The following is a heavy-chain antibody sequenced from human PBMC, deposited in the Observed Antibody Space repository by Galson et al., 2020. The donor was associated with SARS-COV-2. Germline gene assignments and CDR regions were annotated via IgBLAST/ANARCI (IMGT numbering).Heavy chain of an antibody. CDR1: GGSISSNNW. D-gene: IGHD3-16*02. CDR2: IYHTGTT. Sequence: SETLSLTCVVSGGSISSNNWWSWVRQPPGKGLEWIGEIYHTGTTTDNPSPDSRRIISADKSKNQFSLRLKSLTAADTAVYYCARDGAGVAAGTGALSAWGHGTLFTVAS. CDR3: ARDGAGVAAGTGALSA. V-gene: IGHV4-4*02. J-gene: IGHJ5*01.